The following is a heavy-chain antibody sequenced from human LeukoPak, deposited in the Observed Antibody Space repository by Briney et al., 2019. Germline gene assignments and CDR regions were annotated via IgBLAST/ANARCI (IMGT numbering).Heavy chain of an antibody. Sequence: PSETLSLTCAVYGGSFSGYYWSWIRQPPGKGLEWIGEINHSGSTNYNPSLKSRVTISVDTSKNQFSLKLSSVTAADTAVYYCARDNFHSSGADYWGQGTLVTVSS. CDR1: GGSFSGYY. J-gene: IGHJ4*02. V-gene: IGHV4-34*01. CDR2: INHSGST. CDR3: ARDNFHSSGADY. D-gene: IGHD6-19*01.